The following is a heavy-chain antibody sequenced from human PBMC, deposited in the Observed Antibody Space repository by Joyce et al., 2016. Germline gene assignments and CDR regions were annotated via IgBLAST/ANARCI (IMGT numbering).Heavy chain of an antibody. Sequence: EAQLVESGGGLVQPGGSLRLSCAASGFAFGTHWMYWVRQAPGKGLEWVSHIYSDADGANYADSVKGRFTIARDNAKSLLYLEMNSLRVDNTAVYYCSRGGYGHSLDVWGQGTTVTVSS. D-gene: IGHD5-12*01. CDR3: SRGGYGHSLDV. CDR1: GFAFGTHW. CDR2: IYSDADGA. J-gene: IGHJ6*02. V-gene: IGHV3-74*01.